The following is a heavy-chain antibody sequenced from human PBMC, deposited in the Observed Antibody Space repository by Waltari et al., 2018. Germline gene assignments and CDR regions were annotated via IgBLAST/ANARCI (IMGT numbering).Heavy chain of an antibody. Sequence: QVQLQESGPGLVKPSETLSLTCTVSGGSISSYYWSWIRQPAGKGLEWIGRIYTSGSTNYKPSLKSRVTMSVDTSKNQFSLKLSSVTAADTAVYYCAGGATIFGVVTYDAFDIWGQGTMVTVSS. CDR1: GGSISSYY. V-gene: IGHV4-4*07. D-gene: IGHD3-3*01. CDR2: IYTSGST. J-gene: IGHJ3*02. CDR3: AGGATIFGVVTYDAFDI.